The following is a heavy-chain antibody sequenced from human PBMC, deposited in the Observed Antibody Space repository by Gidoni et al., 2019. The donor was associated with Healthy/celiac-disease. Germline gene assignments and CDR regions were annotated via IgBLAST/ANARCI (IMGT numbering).Heavy chain of an antibody. CDR1: GGTFSSYA. Sequence: QVQLVQSGAEVKKPGSSVKVSCKASGGTFSSYAISWVRQAPGQGREWMGGIIPIFGTANYAQKFQGRVTITADESTSTAYLELSSLRSEDTAVYYCAREGHGDPTRGIFDYWGQGTLVTVSS. CDR2: IIPIFGTA. D-gene: IGHD4-17*01. CDR3: AREGHGDPTRGIFDY. V-gene: IGHV1-69*01. J-gene: IGHJ4*02.